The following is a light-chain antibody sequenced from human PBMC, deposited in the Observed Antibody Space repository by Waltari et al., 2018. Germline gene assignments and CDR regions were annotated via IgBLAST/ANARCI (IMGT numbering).Light chain of an antibody. CDR2: GAS. Sequence: EIVFTQSPGPLSLSPGERATLSCRASQSVSSSFLAWYQQKPGQAPRLLIYGASSRATGIPDRFSGSASGTDFTLTISRLEPEDFAVFYCQHYGTFGQGTMVEIK. J-gene: IGKJ1*01. CDR1: QSVSSSF. V-gene: IGKV3-20*01. CDR3: QHYGT.